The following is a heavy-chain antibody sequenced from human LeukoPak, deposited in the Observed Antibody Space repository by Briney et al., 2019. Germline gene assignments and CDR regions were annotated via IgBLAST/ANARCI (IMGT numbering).Heavy chain of an antibody. CDR2: ISGSGGST. CDR1: GFTFSSYA. CDR3: AKEGLRFGWPHFSWFDP. Sequence: QTGGSLRLSCAASGFTFSSYAMSWVRQAPGKGLEWVSAISGSGGSTYYADSVKGRFTISRDNSKNTLYLQMNSLRAEDTAVYYCAKEGLRFGWPHFSWFDPWGQGTLVTVSS. V-gene: IGHV3-23*01. D-gene: IGHD3-10*01. J-gene: IGHJ5*02.